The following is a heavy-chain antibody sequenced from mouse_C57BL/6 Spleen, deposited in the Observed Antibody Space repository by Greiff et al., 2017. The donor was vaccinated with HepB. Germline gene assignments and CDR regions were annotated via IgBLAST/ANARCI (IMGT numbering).Heavy chain of an antibody. V-gene: IGHV1-81*01. J-gene: IGHJ2*01. CDR2: IYPRSGNT. CDR1: GYTFTSYG. Sequence: VKLVESGAELARPGASVKLSCKASGYTFTSYGISWVKQRTGQGLEWIGEIYPRSGNTYYNEKFKGKATLTADKSSSTAYMELRSLTSEDSAVYFCARLAARFYFDYWGQGTTLTVSS. CDR3: ARLAARFYFDY.